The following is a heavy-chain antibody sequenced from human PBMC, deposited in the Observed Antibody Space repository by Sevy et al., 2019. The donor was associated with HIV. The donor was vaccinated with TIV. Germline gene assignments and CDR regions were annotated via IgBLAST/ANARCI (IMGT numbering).Heavy chain of an antibody. CDR1: EFTFNDDF. Sequence: GESLRLSCVGSEFTFNDDFMTWVRQAPGKGLEWVSSISSRSTYIYYADSVKGRFTISRDNAKNSMFLQMNSMRPEDTAVYYCATDRDDYASGRRHPYYYYHGMDVWGQGTTVTVSS. V-gene: IGHV3-21*01. CDR3: ATDRDDYASGRRHPYYYYHGMDV. CDR2: ISSRSTYI. J-gene: IGHJ6*02. D-gene: IGHD3-10*01.